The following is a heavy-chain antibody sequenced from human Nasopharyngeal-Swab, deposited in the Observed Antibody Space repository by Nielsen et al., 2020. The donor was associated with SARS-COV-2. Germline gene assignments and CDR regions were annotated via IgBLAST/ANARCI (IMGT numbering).Heavy chain of an antibody. Sequence: WIRQPPGKGLEWIGSIYYSGTTNYNPSLKSRVTISVDTSKNQFSLKLSSVTAADTAVYYCARGLPMVRGVIRTSWFDPWGQGTLVTVSS. CDR3: ARGLPMVRGVIRTSWFDP. CDR2: IYYSGTT. J-gene: IGHJ5*02. D-gene: IGHD3-10*01. V-gene: IGHV4-39*07.